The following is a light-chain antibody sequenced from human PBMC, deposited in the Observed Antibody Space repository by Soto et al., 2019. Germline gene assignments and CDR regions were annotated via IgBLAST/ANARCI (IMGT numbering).Light chain of an antibody. CDR3: QQYYSPWT. Sequence: DIVMTQSPDSLAVSLGERATINCKSSQSVLYSSNNKNYLAWYQQKPGQPPKLLIYWASIRESGVPDRFSGSGYGTDFTLTVSNLQAEDVAVYYCQQYYSPWTFGQETKVEIK. CDR1: QSVLYSSNNKNY. V-gene: IGKV4-1*01. J-gene: IGKJ1*01. CDR2: WAS.